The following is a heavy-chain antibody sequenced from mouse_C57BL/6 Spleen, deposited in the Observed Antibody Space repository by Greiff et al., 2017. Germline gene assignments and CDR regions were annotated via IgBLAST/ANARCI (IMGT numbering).Heavy chain of an antibody. CDR2: ILPGSGST. Sequence: QVTLKESGAELMKPGASVKLSCKATGYTFTGYWIEWVKQRPGHGLEWIGEILPGSGSTNYNEKFKGKATFTADTSSNTAYMQLSSLTTEDSAIYYCARTIATAQLPFFAYWGQGTLVTVSA. CDR3: ARTIATAQLPFFAY. D-gene: IGHD1-2*01. CDR1: GYTFTGYW. V-gene: IGHV1-9*01. J-gene: IGHJ3*01.